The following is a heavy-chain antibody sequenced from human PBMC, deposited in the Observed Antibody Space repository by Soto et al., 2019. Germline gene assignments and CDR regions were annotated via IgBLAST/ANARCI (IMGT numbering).Heavy chain of an antibody. CDR3: AKVVTSSGWHRPPDY. J-gene: IGHJ4*02. D-gene: IGHD6-19*01. CDR2: ISYDGSNK. CDR1: GFTFSSYA. V-gene: IGHV3-30*18. Sequence: GGSLRLSWAASGFTFSSYAMHWARQAPGKGRGWVAVISYDGSNKYYADSVKGRFTISRDNSKNTPYLQMNSLRAEDTAVYYCAKVVTSSGWHRPPDYWGQGTLVTVSS.